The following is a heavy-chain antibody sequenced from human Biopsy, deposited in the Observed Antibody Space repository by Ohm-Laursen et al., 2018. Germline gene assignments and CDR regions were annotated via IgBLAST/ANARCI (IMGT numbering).Heavy chain of an antibody. V-gene: IGHV3-21*04. CDR3: ARDGGVSYFGLDV. CDR1: GFNFSSYD. D-gene: IGHD3-16*01. Sequence: GSLRLSCTASGFNFSSYDMNWVRQAPGKGLEWVSYISETSSHIYYADSVRGRFTISRDIAKNSLYLQMNSLRTQDTALYYCARDGGVSYFGLDVWGLGTTATVSS. J-gene: IGHJ6*02. CDR2: ISETSSHI.